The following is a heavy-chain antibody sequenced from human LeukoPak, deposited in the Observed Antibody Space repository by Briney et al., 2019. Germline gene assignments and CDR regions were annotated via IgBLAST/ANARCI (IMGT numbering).Heavy chain of an antibody. D-gene: IGHD3-22*01. CDR1: GGTFSSYA. Sequence: SVKVSCKASGGTFSSYAISWVRQAPGQGLEWMGGIIPIFGTANYAQKFQGRVTITADESTSTAYMELSSLRSEDTAVYYCAREQSWYYDSSGHDAFDIWGQGTMATVSS. V-gene: IGHV1-69*01. CDR2: IIPIFGTA. J-gene: IGHJ3*02. CDR3: AREQSWYYDSSGHDAFDI.